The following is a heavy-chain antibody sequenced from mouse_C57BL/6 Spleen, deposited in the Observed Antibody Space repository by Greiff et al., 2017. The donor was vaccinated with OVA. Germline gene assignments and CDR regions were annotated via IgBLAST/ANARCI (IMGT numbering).Heavy chain of an antibody. Sequence: VQLKESGPGLVKPSQSLSLTCSVTGYSITSGYYWNWIRQFPGNKLEWMGYISYDGSNNYNPSLKNRISITRDTSKNQFFLKLNSVTTEDTATYYCARGGYDYDGEDWYFDVWGTGTTVTVSS. D-gene: IGHD2-4*01. CDR2: ISYDGSN. CDR1: GYSITSGYY. CDR3: ARGGYDYDGEDWYFDV. V-gene: IGHV3-6*01. J-gene: IGHJ1*03.